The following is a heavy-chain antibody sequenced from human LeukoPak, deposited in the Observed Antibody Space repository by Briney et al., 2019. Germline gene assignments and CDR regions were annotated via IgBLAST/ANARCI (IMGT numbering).Heavy chain of an antibody. CDR1: GGSISSSRDY. D-gene: IGHD1-1*01. Sequence: SETLSLTCTVSGGSISSSRDYWGWIRQAPGKGLEWIGSIYYHENTYYNSSLKSRVTISVDTSKNQFSLKLNSVTAADTAVYFCARRAYSAAYWKHFDYWGQGTLVTVSS. J-gene: IGHJ4*02. CDR2: IYYHENT. CDR3: ARRAYSAAYWKHFDY. V-gene: IGHV4-39*01.